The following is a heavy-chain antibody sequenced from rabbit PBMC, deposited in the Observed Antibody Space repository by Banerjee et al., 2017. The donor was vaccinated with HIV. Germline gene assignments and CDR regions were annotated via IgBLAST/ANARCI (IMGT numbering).Heavy chain of an antibody. J-gene: IGHJ4*01. Sequence: QQQLEESGGGLVQPEGSLTLTCKASGFDFSSGYDMCWVRQAPGKGLEWIACIYTGGSYIYYASWAKGRFTISKTSSTTVTLQMTSLTAADTATYFCARDSGTRGGIDGYFNLWGPGTLVTVS. CDR2: IYTGGSYI. CDR3: ARDSGTRGGIDGYFNL. D-gene: IGHD7-1*01. CDR1: GFDFSSGYD. V-gene: IGHV1S45*01.